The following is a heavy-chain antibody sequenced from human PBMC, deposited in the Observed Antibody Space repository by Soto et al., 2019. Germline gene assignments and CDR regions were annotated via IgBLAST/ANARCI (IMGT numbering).Heavy chain of an antibody. CDR1: GFTFSSYS. D-gene: IGHD6-19*01. CDR2: ISGSGGST. J-gene: IGHJ6*02. V-gene: IGHV3-23*01. CDR3: AKSKTLKTHDRGQWLHYYYYGMDV. Sequence: PGGSLILSWAASGFTFSSYSMSWVRQAPGKGLEWVSAISGSGGSTYYADSVKGRFTISRDNSKNTLYLQMNSLRAEDTAVYYCAKSKTLKTHDRGQWLHYYYYGMDVWGQGTTVTVSS.